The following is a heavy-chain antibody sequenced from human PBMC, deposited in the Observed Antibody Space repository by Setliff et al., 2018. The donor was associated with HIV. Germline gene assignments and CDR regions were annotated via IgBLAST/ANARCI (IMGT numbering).Heavy chain of an antibody. CDR2: IYYSGRT. D-gene: IGHD5-18*01. Sequence: PSETLSLTCTVSGDSISSAGYYWNWIRQRPETGLEWVGYIYYSGRTFYNPSLKSQIAISVDTSTNQFSLKLNSVTAADTAVYYCARGGYGYTSDYFDYWGQGFLVTVSS. CDR3: ARGGYGYTSDYFDY. CDR1: GDSISSAGYY. V-gene: IGHV4-31*01. J-gene: IGHJ4*02.